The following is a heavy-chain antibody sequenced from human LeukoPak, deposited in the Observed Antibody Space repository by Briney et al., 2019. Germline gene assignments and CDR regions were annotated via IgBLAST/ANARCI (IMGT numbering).Heavy chain of an antibody. CDR2: INPNSGGT. Sequence: ASVKVSCKASGYTFTGYYMHWVRQAPGQGLEWMGWINPNSGGTNYAQKFQGRVTMTRDTSISTAYMELSRLRSEDTAVYYCARVTNRGYSYGYLGHLNWFDPWGQGTLVTVSS. V-gene: IGHV1-2*02. D-gene: IGHD5-18*01. J-gene: IGHJ5*02. CDR1: GYTFTGYY. CDR3: ARVTNRGYSYGYLGHLNWFDP.